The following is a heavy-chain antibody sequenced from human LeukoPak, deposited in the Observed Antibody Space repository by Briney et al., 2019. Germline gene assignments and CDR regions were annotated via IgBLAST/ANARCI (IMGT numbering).Heavy chain of an antibody. CDR1: GFTFSSYW. D-gene: IGHD6-19*01. CDR2: IKQDGSEK. Sequence: TGGSLRLSCAASGFTFSSYWMSWVRQAPGKGLEWVANIKQDGSEKYYVDSVKGRFTISRDNAKNSLYLQMNSRRAEDTAVYYCARDRVAVAGSDAFDIWGQGTMVTVSS. J-gene: IGHJ3*02. V-gene: IGHV3-7*01. CDR3: ARDRVAVAGSDAFDI.